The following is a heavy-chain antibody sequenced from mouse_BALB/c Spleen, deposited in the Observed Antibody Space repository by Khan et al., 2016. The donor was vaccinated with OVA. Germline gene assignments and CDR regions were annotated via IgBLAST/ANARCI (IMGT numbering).Heavy chain of an antibody. J-gene: IGHJ3*01. CDR3: ANYGSSSAWLTY. D-gene: IGHD1-1*01. CDR1: GYTFTSYW. V-gene: IGHV1-7*01. CDR2: INPSTGYT. Sequence: QVRLQQSGAELAKPGASVKMSCKASGYTFTSYWMHWVKQRPGQGLEWIGYINPSTGYTEYNQKFKDKATLTADKSSSTAYMQMSSLTSEDSAFYYSANYGSSSAWLTYWGQGTLVTVSA.